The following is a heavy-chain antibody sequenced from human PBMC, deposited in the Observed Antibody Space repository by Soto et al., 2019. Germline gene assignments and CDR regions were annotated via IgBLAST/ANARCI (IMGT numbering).Heavy chain of an antibody. CDR2: IIPLFRTA. V-gene: IGHV1-69*13. CDR3: ARDLWYSSSQYYYFYYGMDV. J-gene: IGHJ6*02. D-gene: IGHD6-19*01. Sequence: SVKVSCKASGGTLRTYAITWVRQAPGQGLEWMGGIIPLFRTANYAQKFQGRVTITADESTSTAYMELSSLRSEDTAVYYCARDLWYSSSQYYYFYYGMDVWGQGTTVTVSS. CDR1: GGTLRTYA.